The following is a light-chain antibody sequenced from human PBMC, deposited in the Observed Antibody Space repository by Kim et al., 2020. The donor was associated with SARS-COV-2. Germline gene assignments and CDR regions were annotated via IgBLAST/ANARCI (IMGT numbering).Light chain of an antibody. CDR1: QSIGIY. J-gene: IGKJ1*01. CDR3: QQYNNYSPWT. Sequence: SVGDRVTITCRASQSIGIYLAWYQQKPGKAPKRLIYAASTLQTGVPSRFSGSGSATDFTLTISSLQPEDFATYYCQQYNNYSPWTFGQGTKVDIK. V-gene: IGKV1-5*01. CDR2: AAS.